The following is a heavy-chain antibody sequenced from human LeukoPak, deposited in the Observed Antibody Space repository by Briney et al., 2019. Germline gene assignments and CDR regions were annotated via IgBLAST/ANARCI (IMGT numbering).Heavy chain of an antibody. Sequence: LAGGSLRLSCGASGFAYSSFWMSWVRQAPGEGLVWVSGINSDGSSTSYADSVKGRFTISRDNAKNTLYLQMNSLRAEDTAVYSCAKIRGNWGFSFDIWGRGTMVTVSS. V-gene: IGHV3-74*01. CDR1: GFAYSSFW. J-gene: IGHJ3*02. D-gene: IGHD7-27*01. CDR3: AKIRGNWGFSFDI. CDR2: INSDGSST.